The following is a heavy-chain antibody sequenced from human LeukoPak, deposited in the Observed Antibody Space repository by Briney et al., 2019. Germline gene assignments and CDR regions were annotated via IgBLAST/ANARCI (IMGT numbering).Heavy chain of an antibody. Sequence: AGGSLRLSCAASGFTFSIYAMSWVRQAPGKGLEWVSAISGSGGTAYYADSVKGRFTISRDNAKNSLYLQMNSLRAEDTAVYYCARGYDNPYYYMDVWGKGTTVTVSS. CDR1: GFTFSIYA. J-gene: IGHJ6*03. CDR3: ARGYDNPYYYMDV. D-gene: IGHD3-22*01. CDR2: ISGSGGTA. V-gene: IGHV3-23*01.